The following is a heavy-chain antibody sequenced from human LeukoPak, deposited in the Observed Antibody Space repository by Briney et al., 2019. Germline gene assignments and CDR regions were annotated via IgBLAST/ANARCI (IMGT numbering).Heavy chain of an antibody. CDR3: ARSKTRNYWYGMDV. V-gene: IGHV3-21*01. Sequence: GGSLRLSCAASGFTFSSYSMNWVRQAPGKGLKWVSSISSSSSYIYYADSVKGRFTISRGNAKNSLYLQMNSLRAEDTAVYYCARSKTRNYWYGMDVWGQGTTVTVSS. CDR1: GFTFSSYS. CDR2: ISSSSSYI. J-gene: IGHJ6*02.